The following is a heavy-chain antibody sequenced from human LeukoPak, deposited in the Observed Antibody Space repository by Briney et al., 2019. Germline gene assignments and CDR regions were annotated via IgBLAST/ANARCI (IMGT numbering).Heavy chain of an antibody. CDR3: ARSGSAYDYPFDY. D-gene: IGHD5-12*01. CDR1: GGSISAYY. Sequence: SETLSLTCTVSGGSISAYYWSWIRQPPGKGLEWIGYIYYNGGTNYNPSLKSRVTISIQTSKNQFSLKLISVTAADTAVYYCARSGSAYDYPFDYWGQGALVTVSS. J-gene: IGHJ4*02. V-gene: IGHV4-59*01. CDR2: IYYNGGT.